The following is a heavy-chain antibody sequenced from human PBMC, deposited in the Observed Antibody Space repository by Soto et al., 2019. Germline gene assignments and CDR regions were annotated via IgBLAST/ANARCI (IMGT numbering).Heavy chain of an antibody. Sequence: PSETLSLTCTVSGGSISSYYWSWIRQPPGKGLEWIGYIYYSGSTNYNPSLKSRVTISVDTSKNQFSLKLSSVTAADTAVYYCARLVATGLYYYYYYMDVWGKGTTVTVSS. D-gene: IGHD5-12*01. J-gene: IGHJ6*03. CDR1: GGSISSYY. V-gene: IGHV4-59*08. CDR3: ARLVATGLYYYYYYMDV. CDR2: IYYSGST.